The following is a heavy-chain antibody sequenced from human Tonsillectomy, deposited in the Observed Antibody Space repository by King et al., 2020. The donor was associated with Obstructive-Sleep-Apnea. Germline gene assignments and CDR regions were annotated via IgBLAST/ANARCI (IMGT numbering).Heavy chain of an antibody. CDR1: GDSINSYY. J-gene: IGHJ4*02. D-gene: IGHD5-24*01. CDR3: ARSFSRGDGYNSDY. CDR2: IYYSGST. V-gene: IGHV4-59*01. Sequence: QLQESGPGLVKPSETLSLTCSVSGDSINSYYWSWIRQPPGKGLEWIGYIYYSGSTNYSPSLKSRVTISVDTSKQQFSLKLTSVTAADTAVYYCARSFSRGDGYNSDYWGQGTLVTVSS.